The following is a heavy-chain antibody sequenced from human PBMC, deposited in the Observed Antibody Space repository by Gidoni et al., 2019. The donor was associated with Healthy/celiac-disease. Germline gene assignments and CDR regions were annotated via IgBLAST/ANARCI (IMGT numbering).Heavy chain of an antibody. V-gene: IGHV1-46*03. D-gene: IGHD6-6*01. J-gene: IGHJ4*02. CDR2: INPSGGST. Sequence: QVQLVQSGAEVKKPGASVKVSCKASGYTFTSYYMHWVRQAPGQGLELMGIINPSGGSTSYARKFQGRVTMTRDTSTSTVYMELSSLRSEDTAVYYCARVRGEYSSSSGAFDYWGQGTLVTVSS. CDR1: GYTFTSYY. CDR3: ARVRGEYSSSSGAFDY.